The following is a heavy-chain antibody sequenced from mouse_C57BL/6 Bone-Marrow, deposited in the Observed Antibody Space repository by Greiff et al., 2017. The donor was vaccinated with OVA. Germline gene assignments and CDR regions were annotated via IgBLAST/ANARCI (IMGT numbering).Heavy chain of an antibody. CDR2: IDPESGDT. D-gene: IGHD2-5*01. J-gene: IGHJ3*01. CDR3: TTAIDSNYGDY. Sequence: VQLQQSGAELVRPGASVKLSCTASGFNIKDDYMHWVKQRPEQGLEWIGWIDPESGDTEYASKFQGKATITADTSSNTAYLQLSSLTSEDTAVYYCTTAIDSNYGDYWGQGTLVTVSA. CDR1: GFNIKDDY. V-gene: IGHV14-4*01.